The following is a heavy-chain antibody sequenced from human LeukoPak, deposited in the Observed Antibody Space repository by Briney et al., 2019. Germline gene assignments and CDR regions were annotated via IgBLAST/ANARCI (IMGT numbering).Heavy chain of an antibody. D-gene: IGHD5-18*01. V-gene: IGHV4-31*03. Sequence: SETLSLTCTVSGGSIASGGYYWTWIRQHPGKGLGWIGYIYYSGSTYYNPSLKSRVTISVDTSKNQFSLKLSSVTAADTAVYYCARDIRYSFNWFDPWGQGTLATVSS. CDR2: IYYSGST. CDR1: GGSIASGGYY. CDR3: ARDIRYSFNWFDP. J-gene: IGHJ5*02.